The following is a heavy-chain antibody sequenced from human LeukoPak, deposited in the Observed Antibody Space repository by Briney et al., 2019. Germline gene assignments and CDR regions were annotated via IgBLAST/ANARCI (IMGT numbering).Heavy chain of an antibody. J-gene: IGHJ4*02. Sequence: SETLSLTCTVSGGSISSSSYYWGWIRQPPGKGLEWIGSIYYSGSTYYNPSLKSRVTISVDTPKNQFSLKLSSVTAADTAVYYCARLSRGVGYDSVPLWGQGTLVTVSS. V-gene: IGHV4-39*01. CDR2: IYYSGST. CDR3: ARLSRGVGYDSVPL. D-gene: IGHD5-12*01. CDR1: GGSISSSSYY.